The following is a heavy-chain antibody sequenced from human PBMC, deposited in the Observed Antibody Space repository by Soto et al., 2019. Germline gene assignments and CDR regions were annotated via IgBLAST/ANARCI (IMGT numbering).Heavy chain of an antibody. CDR1: GGSLRRGG. D-gene: IGHD6-13*01. Sequence: LRHPWTVSGGSLRRGGRRWSLHPPGKGLEWIGYIYYSGSTNYNPSLKSRVTISVDTSKNQFSLKLSSVTAADTAVYYCARDAWGSSWYNKWFDPWGQGTLVTV. V-gene: IGHV4-59*01. J-gene: IGHJ5*02. CDR2: IYYSGST. CDR3: ARDAWGSSWYNKWFDP.